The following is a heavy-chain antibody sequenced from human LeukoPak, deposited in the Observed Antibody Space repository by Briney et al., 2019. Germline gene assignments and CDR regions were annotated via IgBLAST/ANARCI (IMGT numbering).Heavy chain of an antibody. Sequence: SETLSLTCTVSGGSNRSGGYFWSWIRQPPRKGLEGIGYNYYSWSTHYKPPPKSRVTISVDTSKNQFSLKLSSVTAADTAVYYCARLDSSGYQFSYYFDDWGQGTLVTVSS. CDR2: NYYSWST. CDR3: ARLDSSGYQFSYYFDD. V-gene: IGHV4-31*03. J-gene: IGHJ4*02. D-gene: IGHD3-22*01. CDR1: GGSNRSGGYF.